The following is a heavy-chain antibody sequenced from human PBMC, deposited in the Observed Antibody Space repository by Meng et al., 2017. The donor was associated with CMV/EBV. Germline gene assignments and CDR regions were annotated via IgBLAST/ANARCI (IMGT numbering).Heavy chain of an antibody. CDR1: GGSISSYY. CDR2: IYYSGST. Sequence: GSLRLSCTVSGGSISSYYWSWIRQPPGKGLEWIGYIYYSGSTNYNPSLKSRVTISVDTSKNQFSLKLSSVTAADPAVYYCARELEPSYGMDVWAKGPRSPSP. V-gene: IGHV4-59*01. D-gene: IGHD1-1*01. CDR3: ARELEPSYGMDV. J-gene: IGHJ6*02.